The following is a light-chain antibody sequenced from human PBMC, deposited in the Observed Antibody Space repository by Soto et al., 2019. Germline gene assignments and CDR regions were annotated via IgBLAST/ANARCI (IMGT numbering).Light chain of an antibody. Sequence: QSVLTQPASVSGSPGQSITISCTGTSNDIGGYNYVSWYQQRPGKAPKLLIYEVSNRPSGVSNRFSGSKSGNTASLTISGLQAEDEADYYCSSYTSIITLVFGTGTKVTVL. CDR2: EVS. V-gene: IGLV2-14*01. CDR3: SSYTSIITLV. CDR1: SNDIGGYNY. J-gene: IGLJ1*01.